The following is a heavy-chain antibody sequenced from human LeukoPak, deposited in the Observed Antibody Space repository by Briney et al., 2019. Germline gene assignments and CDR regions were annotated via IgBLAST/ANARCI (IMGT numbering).Heavy chain of an antibody. CDR1: GYSIRSGDY. CDR3: ARNRSLTTTPGFDH. V-gene: IGHV4-38-2*01. J-gene: IGHJ4*02. D-gene: IGHD4-11*01. CDR2: IYHSGST. Sequence: SETLSLTCAVSGYSIRSGDYWGWIRQSPGKGLEWIGSIYHSGSTHYNPSLKSRVTISVDTSKNQFSLMLSSVTAVDTAVYFCARNRSLTTTPGFDHWGQGTLVTVSS.